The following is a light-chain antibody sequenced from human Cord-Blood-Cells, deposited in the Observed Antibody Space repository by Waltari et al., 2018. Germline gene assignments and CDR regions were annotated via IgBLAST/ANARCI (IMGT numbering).Light chain of an antibody. V-gene: IGKV3-20*01. CDR1: PSVSSSY. J-gene: IGKJ1*01. CDR3: QQYGSSPRT. CDR2: GAS. Sequence: IVSTHSPRTLSLSPGERATLPCRASPSVSSSYLAWYPQKPGQAPRLLIYGASSRATGIPDRFSGSGSGTDFTLTISRLEPEDFAVYYCQQYGSSPRTFGQGTKVEIK.